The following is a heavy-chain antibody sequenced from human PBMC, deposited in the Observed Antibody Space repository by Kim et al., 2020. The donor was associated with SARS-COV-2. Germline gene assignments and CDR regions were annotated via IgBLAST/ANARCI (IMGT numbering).Heavy chain of an antibody. D-gene: IGHD3-10*01. Sequence: LKSRVTISVDTSKNQFSLKLSSVTAADTAVYYCARVAEDYGSGSYYSFDIWGQGTMVTVSS. CDR3: ARVAEDYGSGSYYSFDI. V-gene: IGHV4-59*01. J-gene: IGHJ3*02.